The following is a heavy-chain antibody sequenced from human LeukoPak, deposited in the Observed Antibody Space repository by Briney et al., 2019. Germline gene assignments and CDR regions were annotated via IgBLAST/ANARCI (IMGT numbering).Heavy chain of an antibody. J-gene: IGHJ4*02. CDR1: GFTFSSYG. CDR3: ARARPSMWIDY. V-gene: IGHV3-30*19. CDR2: ISYDGSDK. D-gene: IGHD5-12*01. Sequence: PGGSLRLSCAGSGFTFSSYGMHWVRQAPGKGLEWVAVISYDGSDKFYADSVKGRFTISRDSSKNTLYLQMNSLRPEDTAVYYCARARPSMWIDYWGQGTLVTVSS.